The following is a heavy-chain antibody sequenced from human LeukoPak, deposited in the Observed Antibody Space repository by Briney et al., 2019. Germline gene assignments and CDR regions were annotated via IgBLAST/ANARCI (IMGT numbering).Heavy chain of an antibody. CDR1: GLTVSNAW. CDR3: AKTYYYDSGGYYGENPFDI. Sequence: GGSLRLSCAASGLTVSNAWMTWVRQAPGKGLEWVGRIKSKTDGGTTDYAAPVKVRFTISRDNAKNSLYLQMNSLRAEDTAVYYCAKTYYYDSGGYYGENPFDIWGRGTMVTVSS. J-gene: IGHJ3*02. D-gene: IGHD3-22*01. V-gene: IGHV3-15*05. CDR2: IKSKTDGGTT.